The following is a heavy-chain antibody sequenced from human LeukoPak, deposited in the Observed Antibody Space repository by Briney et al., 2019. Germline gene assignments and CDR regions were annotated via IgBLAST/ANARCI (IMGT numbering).Heavy chain of an antibody. V-gene: IGHV3-21*01. CDR3: ARGIAAAGPLDY. J-gene: IGHJ4*02. CDR1: GFTFSSYS. D-gene: IGHD6-13*01. CDR2: ISSSSSYI. Sequence: PGGSLRLSCAAPGFTFSSYSMNWVRQAPGKGLEWVSSISSSSSYIYYADSVKGRFTISRDNAKNSLYLQMNSLRAEDTAVYYCARGIAAAGPLDYWGQGALVTVSS.